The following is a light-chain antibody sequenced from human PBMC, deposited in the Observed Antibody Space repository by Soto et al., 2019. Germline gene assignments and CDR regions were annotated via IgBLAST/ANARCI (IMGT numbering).Light chain of an antibody. CDR2: GAS. CDR3: QQRSNWPLT. Sequence: EIVLTQSPGTLSLTPGERATLSCRASQSVSSYLAWYQQKPGQAPRLLIYGASSRATGIPDRFSGSGSGTDFTLTISRLEPEDFAVYYCQQRSNWPLTFGGGSMVDIK. V-gene: IGKV3D-20*02. J-gene: IGKJ4*01. CDR1: QSVSSY.